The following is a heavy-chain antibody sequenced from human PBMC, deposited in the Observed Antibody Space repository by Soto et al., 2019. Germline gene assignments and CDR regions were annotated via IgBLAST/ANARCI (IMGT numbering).Heavy chain of an antibody. J-gene: IGHJ5*02. V-gene: IGHV4-34*01. CDR1: GGSFSGYY. D-gene: IGHD6-13*01. Sequence: QVQLQQWGAGLLKPSETLSLTCAVYGGSFSGYYWSWIRQPPGKGLEWIGEINQSGSTNYNPSLKSRVTISVDTSKNQFSLKLSSVTAADTAVYYCARSRVYSSSWYNWFDPWGQGTLVTVSS. CDR3: ARSRVYSSSWYNWFDP. CDR2: INQSGST.